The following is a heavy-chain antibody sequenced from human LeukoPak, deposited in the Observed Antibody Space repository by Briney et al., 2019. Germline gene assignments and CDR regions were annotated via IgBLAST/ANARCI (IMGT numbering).Heavy chain of an antibody. CDR1: GGSFSGYY. V-gene: IGHV4-34*01. CDR3: ARVRIAVAGRWYFDL. J-gene: IGHJ2*01. Sequence: SETLSLTXAAYGGSFSGYYWSWIRQPPGKGLEWIGEINHSGSTNYNPSLKSRVTISVDTSKNPFSLKLSSVTAADTAVYYCARVRIAVAGRWYFDLWGRGTLVTVSS. D-gene: IGHD6-19*01. CDR2: INHSGST.